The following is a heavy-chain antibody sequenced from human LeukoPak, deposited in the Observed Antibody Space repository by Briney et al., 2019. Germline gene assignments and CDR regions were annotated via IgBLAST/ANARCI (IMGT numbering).Heavy chain of an antibody. V-gene: IGHV4-59*08. J-gene: IGHJ3*02. D-gene: IGHD2-15*01. CDR2: IYYSGTT. CDR3: VRHLSAGRPAFDI. Sequence: YIYYSGTTISTPSLNSRLTISVDTSNNNFSLKLTSFTAADTAVYYCVRHLSAGRPAFDIWGQGTMVTVPS.